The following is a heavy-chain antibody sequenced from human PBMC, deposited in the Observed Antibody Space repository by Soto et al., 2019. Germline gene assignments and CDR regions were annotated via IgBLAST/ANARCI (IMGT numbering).Heavy chain of an antibody. CDR1: GLTFSSYS. J-gene: IGHJ6*02. CDR3: XFAXXXXYXXYGMDV. Sequence: EVQLVESGGGLVQRGGSLRLSCAASGLTFSSYSMNWVRQAPGKGLEWVSYISSSSSTIYYADSVKGRFTISRDNAKNSLYLQMNSLRAEDTAVYYGXFAXXXXYXXYGMDVWGQGITVTVSS. V-gene: IGHV3-48*01. CDR2: ISSSSSTI.